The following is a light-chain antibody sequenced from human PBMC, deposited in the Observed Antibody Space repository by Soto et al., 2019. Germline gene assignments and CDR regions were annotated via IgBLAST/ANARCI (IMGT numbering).Light chain of an antibody. CDR2: DAS. CDR3: XQRTNWPIT. J-gene: IGKJ5*01. CDR1: QSVSSY. V-gene: IGKV3-11*01. Sequence: EIVLTQSPATLSLSPGERATLSCRASQSVSSYLAWYQQKPGQAPRLLIYDASNRATGIPARFSGSGSGTDFTLTIXSXXXXXXXXXYCXQRTNWPITFGQGTRLEIK.